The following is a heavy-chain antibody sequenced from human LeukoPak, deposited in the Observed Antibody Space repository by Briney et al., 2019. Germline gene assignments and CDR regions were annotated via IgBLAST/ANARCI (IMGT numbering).Heavy chain of an antibody. CDR1: GGSISSGGYS. CDR3: ARAAIFEEEKYYFDY. Sequence: PSQTLSLTRAVSGGSISSGGYSWSWIRQPPGQGLEWIGYIYHSGSTYYNPSLKSRVTISVDRSKNQFSLKLSSVTAADTAVYYCARAAIFEEEKYYFDYWGQGTLVTVSS. CDR2: IYHSGST. V-gene: IGHV4-30-2*01. J-gene: IGHJ4*02.